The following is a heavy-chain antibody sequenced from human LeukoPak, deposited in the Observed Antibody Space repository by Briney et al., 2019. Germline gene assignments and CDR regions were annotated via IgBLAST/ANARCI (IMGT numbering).Heavy chain of an antibody. CDR2: ISGSGGST. CDR1: GFTFSSYA. J-gene: IGHJ6*03. V-gene: IGHV3-23*01. Sequence: PGGSLRLSCAASGFTFSSYAMSWVRQAPGKGLEWVSAISGSGGSTYYADSVKGRFTISRDNSKNTLYLQVNSLRAEDTAVYYCAKSSGYYYYYMDVWGKGTTVTVSS. CDR3: AKSSGYYYYYMDV. D-gene: IGHD3-10*01.